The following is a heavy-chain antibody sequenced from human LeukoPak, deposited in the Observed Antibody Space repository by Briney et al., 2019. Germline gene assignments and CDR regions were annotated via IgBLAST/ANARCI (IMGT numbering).Heavy chain of an antibody. CDR2: IIPIFGTA. V-gene: IGHV1-69*13. CDR1: GGTFSRYP. J-gene: IGHJ4*02. CDR3: ATEIHRGSGIAAV. D-gene: IGHD6-13*01. Sequence: SVKVSCKASGGTFSRYPINWVRQAPGQGLEWMGGIIPIFGTANYAQKFQGRVTITADESTSTAYMELSRLRSEDTAVYYYATEIHRGSGIAAVWGQGTLVTVSS.